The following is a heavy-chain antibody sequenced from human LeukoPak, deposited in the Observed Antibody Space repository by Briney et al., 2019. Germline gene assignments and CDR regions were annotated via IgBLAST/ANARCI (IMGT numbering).Heavy chain of an antibody. J-gene: IGHJ4*02. CDR2: INPSGGST. V-gene: IGHV1-46*01. CDR3: ARDGRIAAAATILSAGDY. CDR1: GYTFTSYY. D-gene: IGHD6-13*01. Sequence: GASVKVSCKASGYTFTSYYMHWVRQAPGQGLEWMGIINPSGGSTSYAQKFQGRVTMTRDTSTSIVYMELSSLRSEDTAVYYCARDGRIAAAATILSAGDYWGQGTLVTVSS.